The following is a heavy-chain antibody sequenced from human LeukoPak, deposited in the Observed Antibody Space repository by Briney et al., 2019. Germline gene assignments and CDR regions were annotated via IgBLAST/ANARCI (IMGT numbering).Heavy chain of an antibody. V-gene: IGHV3-30*02. CDR1: GFTFSDYG. CDR3: AKGSKGLLFTRDYYMDV. D-gene: IGHD3-3*01. Sequence: GGSLRLSCAASGFTFSDYGMHWVRQAPGKELEWVAFIRYDGSNKYYADSVKGRFTISRDNSKNTLYLQMNSLRAEDTAVYYCAKGSKGLLFTRDYYMDVWGKGTTVTISS. J-gene: IGHJ6*03. CDR2: IRYDGSNK.